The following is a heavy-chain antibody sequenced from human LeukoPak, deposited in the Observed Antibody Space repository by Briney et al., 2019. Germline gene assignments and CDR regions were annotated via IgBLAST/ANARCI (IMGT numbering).Heavy chain of an antibody. D-gene: IGHD4-17*01. CDR2: ISSSGSTI. CDR1: GFTFSSYE. Sequence: PGGSLRLSCAASGFTFSSYEMNWVRQAPGKGLEWVSYISSSGSTIYYADAVKGRFTISRDNAKNSLYLQMNSLRAEDKAVYYCATELDYGDYVFFGGDAFDIWGQGTMVTVSS. J-gene: IGHJ3*02. CDR3: ATELDYGDYVFFGGDAFDI. V-gene: IGHV3-48*03.